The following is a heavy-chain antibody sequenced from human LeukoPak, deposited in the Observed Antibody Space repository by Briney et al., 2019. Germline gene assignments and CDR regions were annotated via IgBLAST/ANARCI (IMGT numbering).Heavy chain of an antibody. CDR2: FDPEDGET. J-gene: IGHJ6*03. Sequence: GASVKVSCKVSGYTLTELSMHWVRQAPGKGLEWMGGFDPEDGETIYAQKFQGRVTMTGDTSTDTAYMELSSLRSEDTAVYYCARVTIVGATDHYMDVWGKGTTVTVSS. V-gene: IGHV1-24*01. CDR1: GYTLTELS. D-gene: IGHD1-26*01. CDR3: ARVTIVGATDHYMDV.